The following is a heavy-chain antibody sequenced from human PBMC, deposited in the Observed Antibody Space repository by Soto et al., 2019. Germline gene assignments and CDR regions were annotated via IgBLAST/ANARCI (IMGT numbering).Heavy chain of an antibody. CDR1: GFTFSSYD. Sequence: GWSLRHSCAASGFTFSSYDMHWVRQATGKGLEWVSAIGTAGDPYYPGSVKGRFTISRENAKNSLYLQMNSLRAGDTAVYYCARGGASIAAAGPRRGYFDLWGRGTLVTVSS. CDR3: ARGGASIAAAGPRRGYFDL. CDR2: IGTAGDP. D-gene: IGHD6-13*01. V-gene: IGHV3-13*05. J-gene: IGHJ2*01.